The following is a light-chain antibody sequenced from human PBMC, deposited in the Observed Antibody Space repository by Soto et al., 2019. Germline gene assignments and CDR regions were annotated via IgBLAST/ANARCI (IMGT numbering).Light chain of an antibody. Sequence: DIVMTQSPDALAVCLGERATINCQSSQSVFHGSTNKHYLAWYQQKPGQPPKLLIFWPSTRESEVPDRFSGSGSATDFTLTISSLQAEDVAVYYCQQYYAVPRAFGQGTKVEIK. J-gene: IGKJ1*01. V-gene: IGKV4-1*01. CDR2: WPS. CDR3: QQYYAVPRA. CDR1: QSVFHGSTNKHY.